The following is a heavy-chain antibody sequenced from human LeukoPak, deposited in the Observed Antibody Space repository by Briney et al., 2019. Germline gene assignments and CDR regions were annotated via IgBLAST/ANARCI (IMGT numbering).Heavy chain of an antibody. CDR1: GYTFTSYG. J-gene: IGHJ5*02. Sequence: ASVKVSCKASGYTFTSYGISWVRQAPGQGLEWMGWISAYNGNTNYAQKLQGRVTMTTDTSTSTAYMELKSLRSDDTAVYYCARADGDYGKNWFDPWGQGTLVTVSS. CDR2: ISAYNGNT. V-gene: IGHV1-18*01. CDR3: ARADGDYGKNWFDP. D-gene: IGHD4-17*01.